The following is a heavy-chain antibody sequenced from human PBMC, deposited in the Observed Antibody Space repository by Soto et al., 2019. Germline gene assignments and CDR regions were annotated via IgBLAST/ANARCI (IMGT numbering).Heavy chain of an antibody. Sequence: GESLKISCKASGHTFTNYRIGWVRQMPGKGLEWMGLIYPADSETTYSPSFQGQVSMSADRSIRSAFLQWSSLKASDTAIYYCARHRTTSGWASMDVWGQGTTVTVS. CDR2: IYPADSET. D-gene: IGHD2-2*01. V-gene: IGHV5-51*01. J-gene: IGHJ6*02. CDR1: GHTFTNYR. CDR3: ARHRTTSGWASMDV.